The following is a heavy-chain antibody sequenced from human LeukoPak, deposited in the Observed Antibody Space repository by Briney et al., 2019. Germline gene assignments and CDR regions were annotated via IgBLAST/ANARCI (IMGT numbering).Heavy chain of an antibody. CDR3: ARERVGATKVYFDY. CDR1: GGSISSHY. Sequence: SETLSLTCTVSGGSISSHYWSWTRQPPGKGLECIGYIYYSGSTNYNPSIKSRVTISVDTSKNQFSLKMSSVTAADTAVYYCARERVGATKVYFDYWGQGTLVTVSS. D-gene: IGHD1-26*01. J-gene: IGHJ4*02. V-gene: IGHV4-59*11. CDR2: IYYSGST.